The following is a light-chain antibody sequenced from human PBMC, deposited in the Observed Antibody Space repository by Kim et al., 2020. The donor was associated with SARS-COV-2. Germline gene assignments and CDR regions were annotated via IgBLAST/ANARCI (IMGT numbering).Light chain of an antibody. Sequence: LSPGERAPLSWRASQSIDKSCGWYQQRPGQSPRLLIYDTSNRAAGIPARFNGSGSGTDFTLTISSLKPEDFAIYYCQQRSDWPFSFGQGTKVDIK. V-gene: IGKV3-11*01. CDR3: QQRSDWPFS. CDR1: QSIDKS. CDR2: DTS. J-gene: IGKJ2*03.